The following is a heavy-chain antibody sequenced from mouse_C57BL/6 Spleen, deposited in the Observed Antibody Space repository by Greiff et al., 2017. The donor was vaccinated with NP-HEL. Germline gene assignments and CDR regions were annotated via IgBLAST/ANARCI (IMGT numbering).Heavy chain of an antibody. CDR2: IYPGSGST. CDR3: ARGLRPSAY. D-gene: IGHD2-4*01. CDR1: GYTFTSYW. Sequence: QVHVKQPGAELVKPGASVKMSCKASGYTFTSYWITWVKQRPGQGLEWIGDIYPGSGSTNYNEKFKSKATLTVDTSSSTAYMQLSSLTSEDSAVYYCARGLRPSAYWGQGTLVTVSA. J-gene: IGHJ3*01. V-gene: IGHV1-55*01.